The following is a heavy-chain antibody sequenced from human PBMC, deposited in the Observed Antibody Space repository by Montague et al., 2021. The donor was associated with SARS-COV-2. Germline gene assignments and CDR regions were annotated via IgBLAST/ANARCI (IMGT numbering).Heavy chain of an antibody. CDR2: INHSGGT. CDR3: ARLVVPAARYYYYHYYMDV. D-gene: IGHD2-2*01. Sequence: SETLSLTCAVYGGSFSGYYWSWIRRPPGKGLEWIGEINHSGGTNYNPSLKSRVTISVDTSKNQFSLKLSSVTAADTAVYYCARLVVPAARYYYYHYYMDVWGKGTTVTVSS. CDR1: GGSFSGYY. V-gene: IGHV4-34*01. J-gene: IGHJ6*03.